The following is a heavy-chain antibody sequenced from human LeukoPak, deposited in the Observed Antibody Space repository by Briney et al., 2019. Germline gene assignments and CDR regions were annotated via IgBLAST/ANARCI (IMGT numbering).Heavy chain of an antibody. D-gene: IGHD3-3*01. Sequence: GGSLRLSCAASGFTFSSYGMHWVRQAPGKGLEWVAFIRYDGSNKYYADSVKGRFTISRDNSKNTLYLQMNSLRAEDTAVYYCAKDSEEWSVFWSGYCVYWGQGTLVTVSS. CDR3: AKDSEEWSVFWSGYCVY. CDR1: GFTFSSYG. J-gene: IGHJ4*02. V-gene: IGHV3-30*02. CDR2: IRYDGSNK.